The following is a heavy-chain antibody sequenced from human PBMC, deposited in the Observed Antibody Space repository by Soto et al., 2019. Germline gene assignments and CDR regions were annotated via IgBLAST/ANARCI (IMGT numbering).Heavy chain of an antibody. V-gene: IGHV5-51*01. CDR2: IYPGDSDT. CDR1: GYSFTNNW. CDR3: ARTYYDFWSGPRVYYYYGMDV. D-gene: IGHD3-3*01. Sequence: GESLKISCKDYGYSFTNNWIAWVRQMPGKGLEWMGSIYPGDSDTRYSPSFEGQVTISADEAIDTAYLQWSSLKASDTAMYYCARTYYDFWSGPRVYYYYGMDVWGQGTTVTVSS. J-gene: IGHJ6*02.